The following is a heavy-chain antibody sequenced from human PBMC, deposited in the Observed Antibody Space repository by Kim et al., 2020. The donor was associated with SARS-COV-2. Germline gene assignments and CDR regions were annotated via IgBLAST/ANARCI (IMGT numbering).Heavy chain of an antibody. CDR1: GYTFTSYG. D-gene: IGHD1-26*01. V-gene: IGHV1-18*01. Sequence: ASVKVSCKASGYTFTSYGISWVRQAPGQGLEWMGWISAYNGNTNYAQKLQGRVTMTTDTSTSTAYMELRSLRSDDTAVYYCARDKWELLLSAGYYYYGMDVWGQGTTVTVSS. CDR2: ISAYNGNT. J-gene: IGHJ6*02. CDR3: ARDKWELLLSAGYYYYGMDV.